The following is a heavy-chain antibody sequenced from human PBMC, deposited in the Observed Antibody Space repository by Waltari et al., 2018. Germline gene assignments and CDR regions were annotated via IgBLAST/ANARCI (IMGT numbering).Heavy chain of an antibody. CDR1: GFRFNAYP. V-gene: IGHV3-21*06. Sequence: EVQLVESGGGLVKPGGSLRLSCAASGFRFNAYPMNWVRQTPGKGLEWVSSIGSSSTYTYYADSVKGRFTISRDSAANSLYLEMNALRPDDTGVYYCASHPEDFYYYMDVWGKGTTVTVSS. CDR3: ASHPEDFYYYMDV. J-gene: IGHJ6*03. CDR2: IGSSSTYT.